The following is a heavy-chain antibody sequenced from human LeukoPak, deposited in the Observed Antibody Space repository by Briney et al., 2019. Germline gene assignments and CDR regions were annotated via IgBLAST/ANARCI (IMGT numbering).Heavy chain of an antibody. V-gene: IGHV3-7*01. D-gene: IGHD1-26*01. CDR2: INQAGGDT. Sequence: GESLRLSCTGSGFTFSKTWMMWVRQAPGKGLEWVANINQAGGDTSYVDSVKGRFTISRDNAKSSLFLQMNSLRAEDAAIYYCATYVKWAAGDVWGQGTTVTVSS. CDR3: ATYVKWAAGDV. CDR1: GFTFSKTW. J-gene: IGHJ6*02.